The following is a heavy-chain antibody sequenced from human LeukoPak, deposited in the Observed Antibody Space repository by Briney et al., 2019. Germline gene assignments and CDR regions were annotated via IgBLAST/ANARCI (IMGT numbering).Heavy chain of an antibody. CDR2: IKEDGSAK. V-gene: IGHV3-7*01. D-gene: IGHD1-14*01. CDR3: ARDKAYNSFDL. CDR1: GFTFSTSW. Sequence: PGGSLRLSCAASGFTFSTSWMTWVRQAPGKGLEWVANIKEDGSAKNYVDFVKGRFTISRDNAKNALYLQMNSLRVEDTAVYYCARDKAYNSFDLWGQGTLVTVSS. J-gene: IGHJ5*02.